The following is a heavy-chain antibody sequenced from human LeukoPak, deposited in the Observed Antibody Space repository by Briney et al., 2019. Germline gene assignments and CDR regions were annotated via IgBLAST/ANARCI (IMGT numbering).Heavy chain of an antibody. J-gene: IGHJ6*02. Sequence: GRSLRLSCAASGFTFDDYAMHWVRQAPGKGLEWVSGISWNSGSIGYADSVKGRFTISRDNAKNSLYLQMNSLRAEDTAVYYCARVAHYGMDVWGQGTTVTVSS. V-gene: IGHV3-9*01. CDR3: ARVAHYGMDV. CDR2: ISWNSGSI. CDR1: GFTFDDYA.